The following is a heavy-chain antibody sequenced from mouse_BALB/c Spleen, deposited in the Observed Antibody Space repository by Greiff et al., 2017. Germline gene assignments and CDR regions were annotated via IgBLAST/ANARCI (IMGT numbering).Heavy chain of an antibody. CDR2: ISSGGST. J-gene: IGHJ4*01. CDR1: GFTFSSYA. D-gene: IGHD2-4*01. CDR3: ARGGYYDYDGSAMDY. V-gene: IGHV5-6-5*01. Sequence: DVMLVESGGGLVKPGGSLKLSCAASGFTFSSYAMSWVRQTPEKRLEWVASISSGGSTYYPDNVKGRFTISRDNARNILYLQMSSLRSEDTAMYYCARGGYYDYDGSAMDYWGQGTSVTVSS.